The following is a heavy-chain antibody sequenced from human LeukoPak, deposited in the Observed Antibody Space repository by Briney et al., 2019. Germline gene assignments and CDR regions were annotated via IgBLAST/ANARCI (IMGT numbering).Heavy chain of an antibody. V-gene: IGHV1-2*02. J-gene: IGHJ4*02. CDR2: ITPDSGDT. D-gene: IGHD3-10*01. CDR3: ASLPRGSGSYYNY. CDR1: GYTFTAQY. Sequence: GASMKVSCKASGYTFTAQYLHWVRQAPGQGLEWMGWITPDSGDTHYAQKFQGRVTMTSDTSTSTGFMELGRLRYDDTAVYYCASLPRGSGSYYNYWGQGILVTVSS.